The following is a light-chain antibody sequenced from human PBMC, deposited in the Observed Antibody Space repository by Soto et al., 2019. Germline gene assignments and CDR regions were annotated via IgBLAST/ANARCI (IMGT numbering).Light chain of an antibody. Sequence: EMVVTQSPATLSVSPGARVTLSCRTSQDVSSKLAWYQQKPGQPPSLLIYGASTRATGIPARFSGSGSGTEFTLTISSLQSEDFAVYYCQQYNNWPPATFGQGTRLEIK. V-gene: IGKV3-15*01. CDR3: QQYNNWPPAT. CDR1: QDVSSK. CDR2: GAS. J-gene: IGKJ5*01.